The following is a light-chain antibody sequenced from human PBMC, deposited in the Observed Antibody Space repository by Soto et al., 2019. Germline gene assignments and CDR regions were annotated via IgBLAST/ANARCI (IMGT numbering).Light chain of an antibody. CDR2: RNN. Sequence: QSVLTQPPSASGTPGQRVTISCSGSSSNIGSNYVYWYQQFPGTAPKLLIYRNNQRPSGVPDRFSGSKSGTSASLAISGLRSEDEADYYCAAWDDSLSVRYVFGTGTKVTVL. CDR1: SSNIGSNY. V-gene: IGLV1-47*01. CDR3: AAWDDSLSVRYV. J-gene: IGLJ1*01.